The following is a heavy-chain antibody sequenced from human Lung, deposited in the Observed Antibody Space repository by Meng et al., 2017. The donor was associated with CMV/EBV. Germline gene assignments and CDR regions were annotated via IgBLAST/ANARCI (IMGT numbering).Heavy chain of an antibody. Sequence: GESLKISCSASGFTFNIYSMNWVRQAPGKGLEWISYISSTSTLIYTADSVKGRFVTSRDNARNSLFLEMNNLRVDDTAVYYCTRDQRRVGATWSAWPDPWGQGTLVTGSS. J-gene: IGHJ5*02. CDR2: ISSTSTLI. D-gene: IGHD1-26*01. CDR1: GFTFNIYS. CDR3: TRDQRRVGATWSAWPDP. V-gene: IGHV3-48*04.